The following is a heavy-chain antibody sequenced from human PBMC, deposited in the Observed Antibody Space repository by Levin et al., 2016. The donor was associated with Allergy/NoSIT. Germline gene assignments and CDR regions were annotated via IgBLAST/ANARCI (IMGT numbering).Heavy chain of an antibody. CDR3: RTTDHCSGTSCYMSQYYYQYMDV. Sequence: ASVKVSCKASGYTFSIYGISWVRQAPGQGLEWLGWISAQNGKTKFSPRVQGRVTVTTDTSTSTTYMELSSLRSEDTAVYYCRTTDHCSGTSCYMSQYYYQYMDVWGRGTTVIVSS. CDR2: ISAQNGKT. D-gene: IGHD2-2*01. J-gene: IGHJ6*03. V-gene: IGHV1-18*04. CDR1: GYTFSIYG.